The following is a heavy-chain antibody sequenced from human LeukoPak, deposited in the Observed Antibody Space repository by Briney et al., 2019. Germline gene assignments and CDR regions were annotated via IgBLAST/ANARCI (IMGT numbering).Heavy chain of an antibody. V-gene: IGHV4-4*07. J-gene: IGHJ4*02. Sequence: SETLSLTCTVFGGSISGYYWSWIRQPAGKGLEWIGRISTSGNTNYNPSLKSRVTMSVDTSKNQFSLRLSSVTAADTAIYYCARRPTPMAYFDYWGQGTLVTVSS. CDR3: ARRPTPMAYFDY. CDR2: ISTSGNT. CDR1: GGSISGYY. D-gene: IGHD5-18*01.